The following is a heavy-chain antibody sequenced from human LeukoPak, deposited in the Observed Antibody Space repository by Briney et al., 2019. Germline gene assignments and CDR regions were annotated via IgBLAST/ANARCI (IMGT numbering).Heavy chain of an antibody. CDR3: ARVEPGDYFDY. J-gene: IGHJ4*02. D-gene: IGHD1-14*01. CDR1: GYSFTSYW. CDR2: IYPGNSDT. V-gene: IGHV5-51*01. Sequence: GEFLKISCKGSGYSFTSYWTGWVRQMPGKGLEWMGIIYPGNSDTRYSPSFQGQVTISADKSISTAYLQWSSLKASDTAMYYCARVEPGDYFDYWGQGTLVTVSS.